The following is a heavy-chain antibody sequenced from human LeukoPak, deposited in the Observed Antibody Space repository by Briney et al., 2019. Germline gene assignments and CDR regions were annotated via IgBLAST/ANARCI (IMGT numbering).Heavy chain of an antibody. V-gene: IGHV3-21*01. Sequence: PGGSLRLSCAASGFTFSSYSMSWVRQAPGKGLEWVSSISSSSSYLYYVDSVKGRFTIPRDNAKNSLYLQMSSLRGEDTALYYCARDMAYGDYGDWGQGALVTVSS. CDR2: ISSSSSYL. CDR3: ARDMAYGDYGD. CDR1: GFTFSSYS. D-gene: IGHD4-17*01. J-gene: IGHJ4*02.